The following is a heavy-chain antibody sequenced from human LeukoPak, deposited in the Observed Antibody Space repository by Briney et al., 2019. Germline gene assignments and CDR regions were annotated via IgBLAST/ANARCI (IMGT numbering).Heavy chain of an antibody. CDR1: GFTFTSYD. V-gene: IGHV1-8*03. CDR3: ARAIMNYDFLSGYYPNWLDP. J-gene: IGHJ5*02. D-gene: IGHD3-3*01. CDR2: MSPQSGDT. Sequence: ASVKVSCKASGFTFTSYDIHWVRQAPGQGLEWMGWMSPQSGDTGYAQKFQGRITITRDTAISTAYMELRSLRSEDTAVYYCARAIMNYDFLSGYYPNWLDPWGQGTLVTVSS.